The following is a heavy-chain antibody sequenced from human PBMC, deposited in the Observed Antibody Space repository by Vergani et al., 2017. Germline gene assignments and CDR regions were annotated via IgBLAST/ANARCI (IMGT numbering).Heavy chain of an antibody. V-gene: IGHV1-69*02. Sequence: QVQLVQSGAEVKKPGSSVKVSCKASGGTFSSYTISWVRQAPGQGLEWMGRIIPILGIANYAQKFQGRVTMTEDTSTDTAYMELSSLRSEDTAVYYCATVRWNWFDPWGQGTLVTVSS. CDR1: GGTFSSYT. D-gene: IGHD4-11*01. J-gene: IGHJ5*02. CDR3: ATVRWNWFDP. CDR2: IIPILGIA.